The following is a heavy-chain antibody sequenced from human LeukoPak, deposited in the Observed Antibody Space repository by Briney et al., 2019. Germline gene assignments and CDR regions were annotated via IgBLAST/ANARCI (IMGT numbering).Heavy chain of an antibody. CDR2: IYHSGST. J-gene: IGHJ4*02. D-gene: IGHD3-22*01. Sequence: SETLSLTCTVSSYSISSGYYWGWIRQPPGKGLEWIGSIYHSGSTYYNPSLKSRVTISVDTSKNQFSLKLSSVTAADTAVYYCARDSRYYYDSSGYYYWGQGTLVTVSS. CDR1: SYSISSGYY. V-gene: IGHV4-38-2*02. CDR3: ARDSRYYYDSSGYYY.